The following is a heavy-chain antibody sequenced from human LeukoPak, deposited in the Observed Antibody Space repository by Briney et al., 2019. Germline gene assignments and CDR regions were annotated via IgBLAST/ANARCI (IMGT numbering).Heavy chain of an antibody. D-gene: IGHD3-16*02. Sequence: TGGSLRLSCAASGFTVSSNYMSWVRQAPGKGLEWVSVIYSGGSTYYADSVKGRFTISRDNSKNTLYLQMNSLRAEDTAVYYCARAYYDYVWGSYRYTYYYYYMDVWGKGTTVTVSS. CDR3: ARAYYDYVWGSYRYTYYYYYMDV. J-gene: IGHJ6*03. CDR2: IYSGGST. CDR1: GFTVSSNY. V-gene: IGHV3-53*01.